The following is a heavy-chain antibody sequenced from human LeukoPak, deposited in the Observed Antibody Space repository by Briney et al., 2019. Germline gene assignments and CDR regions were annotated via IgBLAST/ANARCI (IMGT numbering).Heavy chain of an antibody. Sequence: GGSLRLSCAASGFTFSSYAMSWVRQAPGKGLEWVSAISGSGGSTYYADSVRGRFTISRDNSKNTLYVQMNSLRAEDTAVYYCAKEGYSGSYGGAFDIWGQGTMVTVSS. V-gene: IGHV3-23*01. CDR3: AKEGYSGSYGGAFDI. J-gene: IGHJ3*02. CDR2: ISGSGGST. D-gene: IGHD1-26*01. CDR1: GFTFSSYA.